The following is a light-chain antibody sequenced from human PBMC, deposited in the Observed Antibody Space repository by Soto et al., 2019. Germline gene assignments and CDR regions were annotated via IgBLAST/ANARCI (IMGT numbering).Light chain of an antibody. CDR3: QQYNNWPPWT. CDR1: QSVSSN. J-gene: IGKJ1*01. V-gene: IGKV3-15*01. Sequence: EIVMTQSPATLSVSPGARATLSCRTSQSVSSNLAWYQQKPDQPPRLLIYGASTRATGTPAGFSGSGSGTEFTLTISSLQSEDCAVYYCQQYNNWPPWTFGQGTKVEIK. CDR2: GAS.